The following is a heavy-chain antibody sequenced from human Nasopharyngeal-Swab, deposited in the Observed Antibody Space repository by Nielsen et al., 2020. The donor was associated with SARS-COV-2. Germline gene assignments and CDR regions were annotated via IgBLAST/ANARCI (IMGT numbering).Heavy chain of an antibody. CDR1: GFNFSPTW. CDR2: IKSKGSGGTT. Sequence: GESLKISCATSGFNFSPTWMNWVRQAPGKGLEWVGRIKSKGSGGTTDYAAPVEGRFTISRDNSKNTLYLRMNSLRAEDTAVYYCAKDGEGSVYSSGWYYYYYYMDVWGKGTTVTVSS. D-gene: IGHD6-19*01. V-gene: IGHV3-15*07. CDR3: AKDGEGSVYSSGWYYYYYYMDV. J-gene: IGHJ6*03.